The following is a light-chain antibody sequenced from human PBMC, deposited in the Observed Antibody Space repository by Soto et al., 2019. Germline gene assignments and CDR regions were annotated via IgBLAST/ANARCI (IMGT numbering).Light chain of an antibody. CDR1: QSVSTY. CDR2: DAS. V-gene: IGKV3-11*01. J-gene: IGKJ1*01. Sequence: EIVLTQSPATLSLSPGERATLSCRASQSVSTYLAWYQQKHGQAPRHLIYDASKRATGIPVRFSGSGSGTDFTLTITSLEPEYFGVYYCQQRSNWPPTWTFGLGTKVDIK. CDR3: QQRSNWPPTWT.